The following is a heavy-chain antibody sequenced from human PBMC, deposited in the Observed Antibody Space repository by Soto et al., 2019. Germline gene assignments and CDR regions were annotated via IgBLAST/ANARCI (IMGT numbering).Heavy chain of an antibody. CDR1: GYTFTSYA. D-gene: IGHD2-21*02. CDR2: INAGNGNT. Sequence: QVQLVQSGAEEKKPGASVKVSCKASGYTFTSYAMHWVRQAPRQRLGWMGWINAGNGNTKYSQKFQGRFTITRDTSASTAYMELSSLRSEDTAVYYCARSIVVVTALDYWGQGTLVTVSS. J-gene: IGHJ4*02. CDR3: ARSIVVVTALDY. V-gene: IGHV1-3*05.